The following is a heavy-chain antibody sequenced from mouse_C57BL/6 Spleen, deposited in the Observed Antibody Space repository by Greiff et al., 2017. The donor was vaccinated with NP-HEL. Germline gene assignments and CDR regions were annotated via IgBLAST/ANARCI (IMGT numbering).Heavy chain of an antibody. D-gene: IGHD2-4*01. CDR3: AEGYDYDGYAMDY. V-gene: IGHV1-82*01. CDR1: GYAFSSSW. Sequence: VQLQQSGPELVKPGASVKISCKASGYAFSSSWMNWVKQRPGKGLEWIGRIYPGDGDTNYNGKFKGKATLTADKSSSTAYMQLSSLTSEDSAVYFWAEGYDYDGYAMDYWGQGTSVTVSS. CDR2: IYPGDGDT. J-gene: IGHJ4*01.